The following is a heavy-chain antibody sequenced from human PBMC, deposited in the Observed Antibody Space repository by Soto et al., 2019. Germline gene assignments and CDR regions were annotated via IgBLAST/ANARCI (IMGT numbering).Heavy chain of an antibody. CDR3: ARSEEDSDYYYYGMDV. Sequence: SQTLSLTCVGSGDTVSSNSVAWNWVRQSPSRGLEWLGRTYYRPRWYSDYAVSVRSRIDINADTSKNQVSLQLNSVTPEDTAVNYCARSEEDSDYYYYGMDVWGQGTTVTVS. CDR1: GDTVSSNSVA. J-gene: IGHJ6*02. V-gene: IGHV6-1*01. CDR2: TYYRPRWYS. D-gene: IGHD2-15*01.